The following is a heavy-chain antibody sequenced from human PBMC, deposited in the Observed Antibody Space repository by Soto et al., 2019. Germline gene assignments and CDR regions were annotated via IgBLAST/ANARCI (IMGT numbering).Heavy chain of an antibody. CDR2: IRAYNGNT. J-gene: IGHJ6*01. Sequence: ASVKVSCKAAGYTFTSYGISWVRQAPGQWLEWMGWIRAYNGNTNYAHKLQGRVKMTTDTSTSTAYMELRSLRSDDTAVYYCARENYCYYGMEVWGQGTRVNVSS. CDR3: ARENYCYYGMEV. V-gene: IGHV1-18*01. CDR1: GYTFTSYG.